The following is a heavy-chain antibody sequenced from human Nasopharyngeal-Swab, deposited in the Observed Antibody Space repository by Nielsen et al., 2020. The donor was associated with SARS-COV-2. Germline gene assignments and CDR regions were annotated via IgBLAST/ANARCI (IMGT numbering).Heavy chain of an antibody. CDR2: ISYDGSNK. Sequence: SLKISCAASAFTFSSYAMHWVRQAPGKGLEWVAVISYDGSNKYYADSVKGRFTISRDNSKNTLYLQMNSLRAEDTAVYYCAGPYYDYVWGSYRFDYWGQGTLVTVSS. D-gene: IGHD3-16*02. J-gene: IGHJ4*02. CDR3: AGPYYDYVWGSYRFDY. CDR1: AFTFSSYA. V-gene: IGHV3-30-3*01.